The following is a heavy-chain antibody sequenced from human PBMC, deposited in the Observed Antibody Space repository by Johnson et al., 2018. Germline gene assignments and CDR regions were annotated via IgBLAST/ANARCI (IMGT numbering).Heavy chain of an antibody. V-gene: IGHV3-23*04. J-gene: IGHJ6*02. CDR2: IVGSGGNT. CDR1: GFTINNYA. Sequence: VQLVESGGGLVQPGGSLRLSCAAPGFTINNYAMSWVRQAPGKGLEWVSAIVGSGGNTYYADSEKGRFTISRDNPKNTLVLPMNSRRAEDTAVYYCAKDRRDYGMDVWGQGTTVTVSS. CDR3: AKDRRDYGMDV.